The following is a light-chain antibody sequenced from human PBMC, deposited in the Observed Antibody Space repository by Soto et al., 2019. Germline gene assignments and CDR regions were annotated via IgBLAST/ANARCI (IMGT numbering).Light chain of an antibody. J-gene: IGKJ2*01. CDR3: QQYFTTPPT. CDR2: WAS. V-gene: IGKV4-1*01. Sequence: DIVMTQSPDSLAVSLGERATIDCKSSRSVLYSSNSKDYLAWYQQKPGKSPKLLIYWASTRDSGVPDRFSGSGSGTEFTLTISNLHAEDVAVYYCQQYFTTPPTFGQGTKLEIK. CDR1: RSVLYSSNSKDY.